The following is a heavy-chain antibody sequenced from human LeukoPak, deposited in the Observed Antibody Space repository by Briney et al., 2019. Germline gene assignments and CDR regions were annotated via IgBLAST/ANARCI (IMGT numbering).Heavy chain of an antibody. D-gene: IGHD1-26*01. V-gene: IGHV1-46*01. J-gene: IGHJ6*02. CDR2: INPSGGST. CDR3: ARGRSGGSPTSLPYGMDV. CDR1: GYTFTSYY. Sequence: ASVKVSCKASGYTFTSYYMHWVRQAPGQGLEWMGIINPSGGSTSYAQKFQGRVTMTRDTSTSTVYMELSSLRSEDTAVYYCARGRSGGSPTSLPYGMDVWGQGTTVTVSS.